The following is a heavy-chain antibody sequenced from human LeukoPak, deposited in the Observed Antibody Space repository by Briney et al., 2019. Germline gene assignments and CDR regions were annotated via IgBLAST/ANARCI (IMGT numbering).Heavy chain of an antibody. CDR3: ARGGGYASPIGY. CDR1: GGSISTYY. J-gene: IGHJ4*02. V-gene: IGHV4-59*01. CDR2: IYHSGST. Sequence: SETLSLTCTLSGGSISTYYWNWIRQPPEKGLEWIGYIYHSGSTNYNPSLKSRVTISVDTSKNQFSLKLSSVTAADTAVYYCARGGGYASPIGYWGQGALVTVSS. D-gene: IGHD5-12*01.